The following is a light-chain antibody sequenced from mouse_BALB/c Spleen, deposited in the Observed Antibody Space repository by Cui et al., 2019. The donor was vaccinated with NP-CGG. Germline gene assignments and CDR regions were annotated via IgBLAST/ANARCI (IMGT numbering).Light chain of an antibody. Sequence: QAVVTQESALTPSPGETVTLTCRSSTGAVTTSNYAKWVQEKPDHLFTGLIGGTNNRAPGVPTRFSGSLIGDKAALTITGAQTEDEAIYFCALWYSNHWVFGGGTKLTVL. CDR3: ALWYSNHWV. J-gene: IGLJ1*01. V-gene: IGLV1*01. CDR2: GTN. CDR1: TGAVTTSNY.